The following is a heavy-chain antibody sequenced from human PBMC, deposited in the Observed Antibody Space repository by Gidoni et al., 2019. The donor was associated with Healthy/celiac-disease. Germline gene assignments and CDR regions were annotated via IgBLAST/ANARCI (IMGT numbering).Heavy chain of an antibody. CDR1: GYTFTSYD. CDR2: MNPNSGNT. Sequence: QVQMVQSGAEVKKPGASVKVACKASGYTFTSYDIHWVRQATGQGLEWMGWMNPNSGNTGYAQKFQVRVTMTRNTSISTAYMELSSLRSEDTAVYYCARGGYYYDSSGYYYEDAFDIWGQGTMVTVSS. D-gene: IGHD3-22*01. CDR3: ARGGYYYDSSGYYYEDAFDI. V-gene: IGHV1-8*01. J-gene: IGHJ3*02.